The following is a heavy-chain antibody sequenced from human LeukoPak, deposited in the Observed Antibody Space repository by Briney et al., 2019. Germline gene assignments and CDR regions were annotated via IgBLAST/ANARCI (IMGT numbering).Heavy chain of an antibody. CDR3: ARERGAMVRGVILSDN. V-gene: IGHV1-18*01. CDR1: GYRFTTSG. J-gene: IGHJ4*02. D-gene: IGHD3-10*01. Sequence: ASVKVSCKASGYRFTTSGINWVRQAPGQGLEWMAWISAYNGNTNYAQNFQGRVTLTTDTLTTTAYMELRSLRSDDTAVYYCARERGAMVRGVILSDNWGQGTLVTVSS. CDR2: ISAYNGNT.